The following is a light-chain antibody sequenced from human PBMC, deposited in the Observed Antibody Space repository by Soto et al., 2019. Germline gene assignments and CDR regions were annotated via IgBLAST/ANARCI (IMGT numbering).Light chain of an antibody. J-gene: IGLJ1*01. V-gene: IGLV2-14*01. Sequence: QSALTQPASVSGSPGQSITISCTGTSSDVGGYNYVSWYQQHPGKAPKLLISEVSSRPSGVSHRFSCSKSGNTASLTISGLQAEDDADYYCSSYPSSSHYVFGTGTKLTVL. CDR3: SSYPSSSHYV. CDR1: SSDVGGYNY. CDR2: EVS.